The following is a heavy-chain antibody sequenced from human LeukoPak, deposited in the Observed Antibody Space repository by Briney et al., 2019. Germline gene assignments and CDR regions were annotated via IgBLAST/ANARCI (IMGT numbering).Heavy chain of an antibody. V-gene: IGHV3-48*03. CDR3: ARLKYYYDSSGHAFQH. CDR1: GFTFSSYE. CDR2: ISSSGSTI. J-gene: IGHJ1*01. Sequence: GGSLRLSCAASGFTFSSYEMNRVRQAPGKGLEWVSYISSSGSTIYYADSVKGRFTISRDNAKNSLYLQMNSLRAEDTAVYYCARLKYYYDSSGHAFQHWGQGTLVTVSS. D-gene: IGHD3-22*01.